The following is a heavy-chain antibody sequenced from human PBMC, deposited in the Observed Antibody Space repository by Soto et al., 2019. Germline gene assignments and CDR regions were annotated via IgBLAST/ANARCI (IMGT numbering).Heavy chain of an antibody. V-gene: IGHV3-30*03. CDR1: GFTFSSYG. D-gene: IGHD2-15*01. CDR3: ARALRLLHLEY. J-gene: IGHJ4*02. CDR2: ISYDGSNK. Sequence: PWGSLRLSCAASGFTFSSYGMHRVRQAPGKGLEWVAVISYDGSNKYYADSVKGRFTISRDNSKNTLYLQMNSLRAEDTPVYYCARALRLLHLEYWGQGTLLEVSS.